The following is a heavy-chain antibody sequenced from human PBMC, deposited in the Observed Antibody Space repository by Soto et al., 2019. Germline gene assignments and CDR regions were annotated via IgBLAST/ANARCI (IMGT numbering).Heavy chain of an antibody. CDR1: GGSISSYY. CDR2: IYYSGST. V-gene: IGHV4-59*01. J-gene: IGHJ4*02. D-gene: IGHD3-22*01. Sequence: SETLSLTCTVSGGSISSYYWSWIRQPPGKGLEWIGYIYYSGSTNYNPSLKSRVTISVDTSKNQFSLELSSVTAADTAVYYCARDRITMIGEFDYWGQGTLVTVSS. CDR3: ARDRITMIGEFDY.